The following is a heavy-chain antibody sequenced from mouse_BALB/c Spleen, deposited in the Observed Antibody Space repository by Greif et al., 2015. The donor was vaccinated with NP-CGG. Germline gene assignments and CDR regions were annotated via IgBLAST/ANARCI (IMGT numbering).Heavy chain of an antibody. J-gene: IGHJ4*01. CDR3: TRYNYYYGIESHYCALDY. CDR1: GYTFTTYY. D-gene: IGHD1-1*01. V-gene: IGHV1S81*02. Sequence: QVQLQQSGAELVKPGASVKLSCKASGYTFTTYYMYWVKQRPGQGLEWIGEINPSNGGTNFNEKFKSKATLTVDKSSSTAYMQLSSLTSEDSAVYYCTRYNYYYGIESHYCALDYWGQGTSVTVSS. CDR2: INPSNGGT.